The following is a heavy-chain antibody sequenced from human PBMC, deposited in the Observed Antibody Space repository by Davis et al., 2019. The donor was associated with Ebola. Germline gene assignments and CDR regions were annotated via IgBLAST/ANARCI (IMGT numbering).Heavy chain of an antibody. V-gene: IGHV1-2*06. Sequence: ASVKVSCKASGYTFTSYYMHWVRQAPGQGLEWMGRINPNSGGTNYAQKFQGRVTMTRDTSISTAYMELSSLRSEDTAVYYCARADSRTATTYDYWGQGTLVTVSS. CDR2: INPNSGGT. J-gene: IGHJ4*02. CDR1: GYTFTSYY. D-gene: IGHD3-22*01. CDR3: ARADSRTATTYDY.